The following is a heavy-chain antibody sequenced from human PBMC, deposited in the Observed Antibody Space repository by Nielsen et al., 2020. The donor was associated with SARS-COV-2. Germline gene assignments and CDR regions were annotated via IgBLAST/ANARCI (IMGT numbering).Heavy chain of an antibody. V-gene: IGHV3-23*01. Sequence: AGSLRLSCAASGFTFSSYAMSWVRQAPGKGLEWVSAISGSGGSTYYADSVKGRFTISRDNSKNTLYLQMNSLRAEDTAVYYCAKDGAIFGVGYGAYFDYWGQGTLVTVSS. CDR1: GFTFSSYA. CDR2: ISGSGGST. J-gene: IGHJ4*02. D-gene: IGHD3-3*01. CDR3: AKDGAIFGVGYGAYFDY.